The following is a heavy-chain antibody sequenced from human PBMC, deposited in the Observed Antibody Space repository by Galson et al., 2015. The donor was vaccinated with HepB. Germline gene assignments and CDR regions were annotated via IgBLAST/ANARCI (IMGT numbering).Heavy chain of an antibody. V-gene: IGHV1-69*04. J-gene: IGHJ6*03. CDR3: ARVVLGNYYYYMDV. Sequence: SVKVSCKASGGTFSSYAISWVRQAPGQGLEWMGRIIPILGIANYAQKFQGRVTITADKSTSTAYMELSSLRSEDTAVYYCARVVLGNYYYYMDVWGKGTTVTVSS. CDR1: GGTFSSYA. CDR2: IIPILGIA. D-gene: IGHD2-21*01.